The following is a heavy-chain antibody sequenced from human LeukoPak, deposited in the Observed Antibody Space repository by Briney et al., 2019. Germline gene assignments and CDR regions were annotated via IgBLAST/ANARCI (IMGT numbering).Heavy chain of an antibody. CDR2: INPSGGST. D-gene: IGHD3-22*01. CDR3: ARESPDYYDSSGYFSY. Sequence: ASVKVSCKASGYTFTSYYMHWVRQAPGQGLEWMGIINPSGGSTSYAQTFQGRVTMTRDMSTSTVYMELSSLRSEDTAVYYCARESPDYYDSSGYFSYWGQGTLVTVSS. V-gene: IGHV1-46*01. CDR1: GYTFTSYY. J-gene: IGHJ4*02.